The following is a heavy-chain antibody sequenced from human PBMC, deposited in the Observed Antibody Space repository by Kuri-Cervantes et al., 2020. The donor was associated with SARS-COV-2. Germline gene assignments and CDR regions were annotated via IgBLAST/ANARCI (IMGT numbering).Heavy chain of an antibody. CDR2: IIPLFGTA. Sequence: SVKVSCKASGGTFSRYAISWVRQAPGQGLEWMGGIIPLFGTANYAQKFQGRVTITADKSTSTAYMELSSLRSEDTAVYYCARDRGEQWLVSHYYYYGMDVWGQGTTVTVSS. J-gene: IGHJ6*02. CDR3: ARDRGEQWLVSHYYYYGMDV. D-gene: IGHD6-19*01. CDR1: GGTFSRYA. V-gene: IGHV1-69*06.